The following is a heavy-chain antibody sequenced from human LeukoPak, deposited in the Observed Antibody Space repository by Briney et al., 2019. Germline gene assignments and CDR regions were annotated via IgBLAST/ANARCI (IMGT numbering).Heavy chain of an antibody. Sequence: GASVKVSCKASGYTFSSYGISWVRQAPGQGLEWMGWISAYNGNTNYAQKLQGRVTMTTDTSTSTAYMELRSLRSDDTAVYYCARGVGDYVVWGSYYYYYYMDVWGKGTTVTVSS. CDR2: ISAYNGNT. J-gene: IGHJ6*03. CDR3: ARGVGDYVVWGSYYYYYYMDV. V-gene: IGHV1-18*01. D-gene: IGHD4-17*01. CDR1: GYTFSSYG.